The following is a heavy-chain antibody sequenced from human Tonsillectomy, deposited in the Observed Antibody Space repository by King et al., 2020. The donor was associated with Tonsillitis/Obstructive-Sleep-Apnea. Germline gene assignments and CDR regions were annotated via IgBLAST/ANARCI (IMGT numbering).Heavy chain of an antibody. CDR3: ALGYCCRTNCYGPRGGYYRFDN. J-gene: IGHJ4*02. V-gene: IGHV3-33*01. Sequence: VQLVESGGGVVQPGRSLRLSCAASGFTFSSYGMHWVRQAPGKGLEWVAVIWYDGSNKYYADSVKGRFTVSRDNSKNTLYLQMNSLEAEDTTVYYCALGYCCRTNCYGPRGGYYRFDNWGQGTLVTVSS. D-gene: IGHD2-2*01. CDR2: IWYDGSNK. CDR1: GFTFSSYG.